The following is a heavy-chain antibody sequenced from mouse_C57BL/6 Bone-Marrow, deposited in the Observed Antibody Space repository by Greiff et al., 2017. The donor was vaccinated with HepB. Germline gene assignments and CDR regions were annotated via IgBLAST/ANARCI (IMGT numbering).Heavy chain of an antibody. CDR2: IYPGSGST. D-gene: IGHD2-2*01. Sequence: QVQLQQPGAELVKPGASLKMSCKASGYTFTSYWITWVKQRPGQGLEWIGDIYPGSGSTNYNEKFKSKATLTVDTSSSTAYMQLSSLTSEDSAVYYCAREFYGSLMDYWGQGTSVTVSS. CDR1: GYTFTSYW. J-gene: IGHJ4*01. CDR3: AREFYGSLMDY. V-gene: IGHV1-55*01.